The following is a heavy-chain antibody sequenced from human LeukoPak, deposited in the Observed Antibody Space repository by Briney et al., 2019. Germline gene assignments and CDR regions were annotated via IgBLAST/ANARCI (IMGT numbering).Heavy chain of an antibody. CDR3: ARARYCSGGSCYSGWFDP. D-gene: IGHD2-15*01. CDR1: GYTFTSYY. V-gene: IGHV1-46*01. J-gene: IGHJ5*02. CDR2: INPSGGST. Sequence: ASVKVSCKASGYTFTSYYMHWVRQAPGQGLGWMGIINPSGGSTSYAQKFQGRVTMTRDTSTSTVYMELSSLRSEDTAVYYCARARYCSGGSCYSGWFDPWGQGTLVTVSS.